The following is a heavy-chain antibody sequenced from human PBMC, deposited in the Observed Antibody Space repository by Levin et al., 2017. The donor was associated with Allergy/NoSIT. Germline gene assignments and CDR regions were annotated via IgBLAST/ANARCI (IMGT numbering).Heavy chain of an antibody. CDR2: IYSSGTT. J-gene: IGHJ4*02. CDR1: GGSISSYY. D-gene: IGHD3-22*01. CDR3: ARHGYYYDNVDY. V-gene: IGHV4-59*08. Sequence: SQTLSLTYTVSGGSISSYYWSWIRQPPGKGLEWIGYIYSSGTTKYNPSLESRVTISVDTSKDQFSLKLSSVTAADTAVYYCARHGYYYDNVDYWGQGTLVTVSS.